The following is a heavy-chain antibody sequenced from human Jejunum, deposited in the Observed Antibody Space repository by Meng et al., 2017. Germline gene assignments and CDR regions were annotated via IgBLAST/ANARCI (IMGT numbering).Heavy chain of an antibody. CDR3: ARADESSGYTDPFDI. D-gene: IGHD3-22*01. J-gene: IGHJ3*02. V-gene: IGHV1-69*13. CDR2: IIPKFGSA. Sequence: SVKVSCKASGGTFSRYAISWVRQAPGQGLEWMGGIIPKFGSADYAQKLQGRDTITADESTTTAYMELSSLRSEDTALYYCARADESSGYTDPFDIWGQGTMVTVSS. CDR1: GGTFSRYA.